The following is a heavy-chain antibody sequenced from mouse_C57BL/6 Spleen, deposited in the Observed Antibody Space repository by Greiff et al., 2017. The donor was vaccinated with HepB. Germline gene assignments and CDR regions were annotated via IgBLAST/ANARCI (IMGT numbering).Heavy chain of an antibody. Sequence: QVQLQQSGPGLVAPSQSLSITCTVSGFAFTSYGVHWVRQPPGKGLEWLVVIWSDGSTTYNSALKSRLSISKDNSKSQVFLKMNSLQTDDAAMYYCARGYDYDEGTWFAYWGQGTLVTVSA. CDR2: IWSDGST. D-gene: IGHD2-4*01. CDR1: GFAFTSYG. CDR3: ARGYDYDEGTWFAY. V-gene: IGHV2-6*03. J-gene: IGHJ3*01.